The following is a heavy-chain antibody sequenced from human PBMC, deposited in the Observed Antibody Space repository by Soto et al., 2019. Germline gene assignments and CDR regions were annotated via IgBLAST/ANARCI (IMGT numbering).Heavy chain of an antibody. D-gene: IGHD2-15*01. V-gene: IGHV1-18*04. Sequence: SVKVSCTASGYPFSGYSISWVRQAPGQGLEWMGWISTYNGNTNTAQKFQGRVTMTTHTSTKTAYMELTSLRFDDTAVYFVARMDRCSWWAFEYWGQRTLVT. CDR1: GYPFSGYS. CDR3: ARMDRCSWWAFEY. CDR2: ISTYNGNT. J-gene: IGHJ4*02.